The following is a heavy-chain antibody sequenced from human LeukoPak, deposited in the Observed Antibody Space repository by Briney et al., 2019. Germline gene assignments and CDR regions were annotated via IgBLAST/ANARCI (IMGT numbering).Heavy chain of an antibody. D-gene: IGHD5-18*01. CDR2: IYYSGST. CDR3: ARGRGSYESNDAFDI. CDR1: GGSISSYY. J-gene: IGHJ3*02. V-gene: IGHV4-59*08. Sequence: SETLSLTCTVSGGSISSYYWSWIRQPPGKGLEWIGYIYYSGSTNYNPSLKSRVTISVDTSKTQFSLKLSSVTAADTAVYYCARGRGSYESNDAFDIWGQGTMVTVSS.